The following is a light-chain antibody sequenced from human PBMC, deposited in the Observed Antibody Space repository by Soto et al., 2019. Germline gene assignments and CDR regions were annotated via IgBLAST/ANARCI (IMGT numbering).Light chain of an antibody. CDR1: QSVSSN. J-gene: IGKJ2*01. CDR2: GAS. CDR3: QQYNNWPHT. V-gene: IGKV3-15*01. Sequence: EIVMTQSPATLSVSPGERATLSCRASQSVSSNLAWYQQKPGQAPRLLIYGASTRATGIPARFSGSGSGTEFTLTIRSLQSEDFAVYSCQQYNNWPHTFGQGTKLEIK.